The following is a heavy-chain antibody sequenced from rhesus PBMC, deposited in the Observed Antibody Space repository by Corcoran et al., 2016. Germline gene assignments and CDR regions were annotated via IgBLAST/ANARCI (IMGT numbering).Heavy chain of an antibody. Sequence: EVQLVETGGGLVQPGGSLKLSCAASGFTFSSYGMSWVRQAPEKGLEWVSAINSGGGSTYYADSVKGRFTISRANSKDTLSLQMNSLRAEDTAVYYCAKDPVNTVTPLDYWGQGVLVTVSS. CDR2: INSGGGST. CDR1: GFTFSSYG. D-gene: IGHD4-23*01. J-gene: IGHJ4*01. V-gene: IGHV3S5*01. CDR3: AKDPVNTVTPLDY.